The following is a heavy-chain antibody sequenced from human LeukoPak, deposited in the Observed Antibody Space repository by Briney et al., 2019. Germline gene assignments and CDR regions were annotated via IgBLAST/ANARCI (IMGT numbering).Heavy chain of an antibody. D-gene: IGHD2-15*01. CDR2: ISSSSSYI. CDR3: ASHSEVVQTAS. CDR1: GFTFSSYS. V-gene: IGHV3-21*01. J-gene: IGHJ4*02. Sequence: GGSLRLSCAASGFTFSSYSMNWVRQAPEKGLEWVSSISSSSSYIYYADSVKGRFTISRDNAKNSLYLQMNSLRAEDTAVYYCASHSEVVQTASWGQGTLVTVSS.